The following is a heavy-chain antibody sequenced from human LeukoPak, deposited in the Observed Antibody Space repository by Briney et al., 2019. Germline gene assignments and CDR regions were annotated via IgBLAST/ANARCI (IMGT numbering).Heavy chain of an antibody. CDR3: AKALVVVINYFDY. Sequence: GGSLRLSCAASGFTFSSYGMSWVRQAPGKGLEWVSAISGSGGSTYYADSVKGRFTISRDNSKNTLYLQMNSLRAEDTAVYYCAKALVVVINYFDYWGQGTLVTVSS. V-gene: IGHV3-23*01. D-gene: IGHD3-22*01. J-gene: IGHJ4*02. CDR2: ISGSGGST. CDR1: GFTFSSYG.